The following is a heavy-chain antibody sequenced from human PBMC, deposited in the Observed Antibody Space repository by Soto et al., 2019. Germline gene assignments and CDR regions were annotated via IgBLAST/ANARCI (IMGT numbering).Heavy chain of an antibody. J-gene: IGHJ3*02. CDR1: GFTFSSYG. D-gene: IGHD2-2*01. Sequence: GGSLRLSCAASGFTFSSYGMHWVRQAPGKGLEWVAVISYDGSNKYYADSVKGRFTISRHNSKNTLYLQMNSLRAEDTAVYYCAKDIWAGYCSSTSCYVGIDIWGQGTMVTVSS. CDR3: AKDIWAGYCSSTSCYVGIDI. V-gene: IGHV3-30*18. CDR2: ISYDGSNK.